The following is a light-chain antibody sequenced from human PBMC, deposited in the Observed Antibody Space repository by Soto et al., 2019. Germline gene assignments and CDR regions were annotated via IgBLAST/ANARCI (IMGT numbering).Light chain of an antibody. J-gene: IGKJ4*01. CDR1: QSVRSH. CDR2: GVS. CDR3: QQYSDWPLT. V-gene: IGKV3D-15*01. Sequence: EIVLTQSPATLSLSPGETATLSCRASQSVRSHLAWSQQKPGQAPRLLMYGVSTRATGMPARFSGSGSGTEFTLIISSLQSEDIADYYCQQYSDWPLTFGGGTKVEIK.